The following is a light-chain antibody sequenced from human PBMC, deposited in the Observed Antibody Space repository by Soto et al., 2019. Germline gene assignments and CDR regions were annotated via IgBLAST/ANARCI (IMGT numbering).Light chain of an antibody. CDR2: GAI. CDR3: QQYGTSLRWT. CDR1: QTISSSY. Sequence: EIVLTQSPGTLSLSPGERATLPCRSSQTISSSYVAWYQQKDGQAPRLLIYGAISRATGIPDRFSGSGSGTDFSLTISRLEPEDFAVYYCQQYGTSLRWTFGQGTKVEIK. V-gene: IGKV3-20*01. J-gene: IGKJ1*01.